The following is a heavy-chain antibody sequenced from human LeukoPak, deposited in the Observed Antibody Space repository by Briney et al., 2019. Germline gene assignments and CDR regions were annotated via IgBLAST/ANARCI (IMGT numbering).Heavy chain of an antibody. V-gene: IGHV3-21*01. D-gene: IGHD6-13*01. Sequence: GGSLRLSCAASGFTFSSYSMNWVRQAPGKGLEWVSSISSSSSYIYYADSVKGRFTISRDNAKNSLYLQMNRLKAEDTAVYYCARGSPYSSSWPQGGYYYMDVWGKGTTVTVSS. CDR3: ARGSPYSSSWPQGGYYYMDV. CDR2: ISSSSSYI. J-gene: IGHJ6*03. CDR1: GFTFSSYS.